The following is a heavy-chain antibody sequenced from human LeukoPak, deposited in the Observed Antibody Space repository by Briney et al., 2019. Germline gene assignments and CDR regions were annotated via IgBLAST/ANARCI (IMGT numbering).Heavy chain of an antibody. V-gene: IGHV4-34*01. CDR2: INHSGST. J-gene: IGHJ4*02. Sequence: PSETLSLTCAVYGGSFGGYYWSWIRQPPGKGLEWIGEINHSGSTNYNPSLKSRVTISVDTSKNQFSLKLSSVTAADTAVYYCASGSMITFGGVEDWGQGTLVTVSS. CDR3: ASGSMITFGGVED. D-gene: IGHD3-16*01. CDR1: GGSFGGYY.